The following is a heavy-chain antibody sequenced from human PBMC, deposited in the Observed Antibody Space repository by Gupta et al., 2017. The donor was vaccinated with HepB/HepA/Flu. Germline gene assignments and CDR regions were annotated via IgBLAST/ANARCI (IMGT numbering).Heavy chain of an antibody. CDR3: AQQQYSILSGATWFDP. V-gene: IGHV4-39*01. D-gene: IGHD1/OR15-1a*01. CDR2: ISYSGRT. CDR1: GGSIPSSSHS. J-gene: IGHJ5*02. Sequence: QLQLQESGPGLVKPSETLSLTCSVAGGSIPSSSHSWGWIRQPPGRGLEWIGNISYSGRTSYNVSLKSRLTISVDTAKNQFSLKLNSVTAADTAIYYCAQQQYSILSGATWFDPWGQGTLVSVSS.